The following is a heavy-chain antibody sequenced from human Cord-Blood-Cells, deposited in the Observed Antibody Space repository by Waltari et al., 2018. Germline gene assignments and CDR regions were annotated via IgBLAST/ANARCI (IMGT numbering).Heavy chain of an antibody. Sequence: QLQLQESGPGLVKPSETLSLTCTVSGGSISSSSYYWGWIRQPPGKGLEWIGSIYYSGSTYYNPSLKSRVTISVDTSKNQFSLKLSSVTAADTAVYYCARIYLGANWFDPWGQGTLVTVSS. CDR3: ARIYLGANWFDP. J-gene: IGHJ5*02. CDR1: GGSISSSSYY. CDR2: IYYSGST. D-gene: IGHD1-26*01. V-gene: IGHV4-39*01.